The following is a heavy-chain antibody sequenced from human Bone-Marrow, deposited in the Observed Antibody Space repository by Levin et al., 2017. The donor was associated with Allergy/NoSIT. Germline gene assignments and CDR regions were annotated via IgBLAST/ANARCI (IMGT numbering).Heavy chain of an antibody. J-gene: IGHJ5*02. CDR3: AKVAANITGTGGWFDP. D-gene: IGHD1-20*01. CDR1: GFTFSSYG. CDR2: ISYDGSNK. Sequence: GESLKISCAASGFTFSSYGMHWVRQAPGKGLEWVAVISYDGSNKYYADSVKGRFTISRDNSKNTLYLQMNSLRAEDTAVYYCAKVAANITGTGGWFDPWGQGTLVTVSS. V-gene: IGHV3-30*18.